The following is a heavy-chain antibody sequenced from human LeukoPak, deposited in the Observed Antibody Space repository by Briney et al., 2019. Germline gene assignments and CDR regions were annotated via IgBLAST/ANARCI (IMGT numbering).Heavy chain of an antibody. Sequence: GASVKVSCKASGYTFTSYGISWVRQAPGQGLEWMGWISAYNGNTNYAQKLQGRVTMTTDTSTSTAYMELRSLRSDDTAVYYCAREGVNDIVVVPAAMGWFDPWGQGTLVTVSS. V-gene: IGHV1-18*01. CDR3: AREGVNDIVVVPAAMGWFDP. J-gene: IGHJ5*02. CDR2: ISAYNGNT. D-gene: IGHD2-2*01. CDR1: GYTFTSYG.